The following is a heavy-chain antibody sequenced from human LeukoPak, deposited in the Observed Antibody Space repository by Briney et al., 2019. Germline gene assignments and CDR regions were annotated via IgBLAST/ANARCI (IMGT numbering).Heavy chain of an antibody. V-gene: IGHV4-4*09. CDR2: IYGSGRT. J-gene: IGHJ4*02. CDR1: GISINSHY. D-gene: IGHD6-6*01. CDR3: VVSPNQDFFDY. Sequence: PETLSLTCTVSGISINSHYLNWIRQPPRKGLEWIAHIYGSGRTNYNPAFKSRITMSVYTTKRQYSLNLNSLTAADTAVYYCVVSPNQDFFDYWGQGPLVTVSS.